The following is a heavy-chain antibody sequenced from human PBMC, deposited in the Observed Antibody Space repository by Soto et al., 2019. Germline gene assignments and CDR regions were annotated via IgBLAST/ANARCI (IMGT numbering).Heavy chain of an antibody. D-gene: IGHD3-10*01. CDR3: ARGGSYGSGSYYKPQLNYYMDV. V-gene: IGHV3-74*01. CDR1: GFSFSSYW. CDR2: INSDGSST. J-gene: IGHJ6*03. Sequence: GGSPRLSCAASGFSFSSYWMHWVRQAPGKGLVWVSHINSDGSSTTYADSVKGRITISRDNAKNTLYLQMNSLRAEDTAVYYCARGGSYGSGSYYKPQLNYYMDVWGKGTTVTVSS.